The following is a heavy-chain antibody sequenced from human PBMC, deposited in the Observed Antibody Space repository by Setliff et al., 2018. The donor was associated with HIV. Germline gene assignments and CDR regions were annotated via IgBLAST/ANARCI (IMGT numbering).Heavy chain of an antibody. CDR1: GGSFSGYY. CDR2: IDHSGGT. J-gene: IGHJ4*03. Sequence: SETLSLTCAVYGGSFSGYYWSWIRQTPGKGLERIGEIDHSGGTKYNPSLKSRVTISLDTSKNQFSLKLSSVTAADTAVYYCARDRGRRGQLWLHFDYWGKGTTVTVSS. V-gene: IGHV4-34*01. CDR3: ARDRGRRGQLWLHFDY. D-gene: IGHD5-18*01.